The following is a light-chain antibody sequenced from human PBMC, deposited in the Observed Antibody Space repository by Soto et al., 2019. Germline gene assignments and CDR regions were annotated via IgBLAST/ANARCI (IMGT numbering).Light chain of an antibody. V-gene: IGLV2-18*02. CDR2: EVS. CDR1: SSDVGSYNR. CDR3: SSYTSSSTPHVV. Sequence: QSALTQPPSVSGSPGQSVTISCTGTSSDVGSYNRVSWYQQHPGTAPNLMIYEVSNRPSGVPDRFSESKSGNTASLTISGLQAEDEADYYCSSYTSSSTPHVVFGGGTKVTVL. J-gene: IGLJ2*01.